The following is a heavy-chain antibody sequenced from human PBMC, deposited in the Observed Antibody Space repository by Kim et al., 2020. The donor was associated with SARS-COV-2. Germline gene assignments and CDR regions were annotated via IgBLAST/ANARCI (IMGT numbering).Heavy chain of an antibody. D-gene: IGHD6-13*01. J-gene: IGHJ4*02. CDR2: ISGSGGST. CDR1: GFTFSSYA. V-gene: IGHV3-23*01. CDR3: AKVGGSYSSSWFDY. Sequence: GGSLRLSCAASGFTFSSYAMSWVRQAPGKGLEWVSAISGSGGSTYYADSVTDRFIISRDNSKNTLYLQMNSLRAEDTAVYYCAKVGGSYSSSWFDYWGQGTLVTVSS.